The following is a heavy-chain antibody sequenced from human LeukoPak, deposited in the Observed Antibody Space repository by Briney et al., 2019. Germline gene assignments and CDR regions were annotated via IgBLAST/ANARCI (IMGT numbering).Heavy chain of an antibody. CDR3: ARTLTTVTTDAFDI. V-gene: IGHV3-21*01. CDR1: GFTFTSFA. D-gene: IGHD4-17*01. J-gene: IGHJ3*02. Sequence: GSLRLSCAASGFTFTSFAMSWVRQAPGKGLEWVSSISSSSSYIYYADSVKGRFTISRDNAKNSLYLQMNSLRAEDTAVYYCARTLTTVTTDAFDIWGQGTMVTVSS. CDR2: ISSSSSYI.